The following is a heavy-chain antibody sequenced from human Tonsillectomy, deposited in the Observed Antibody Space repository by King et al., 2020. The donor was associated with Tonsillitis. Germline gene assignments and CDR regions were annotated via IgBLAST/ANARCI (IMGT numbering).Heavy chain of an antibody. CDR3: ARERDNSPSLGY. V-gene: IGHV1-2*02. J-gene: IGHJ4*02. CDR1: GYTFTGYF. CDR2: INLDTGDT. Sequence: VQLVESGAEVKKPGASMKISCKASGYTFTGYFIHWVRQAPGQGLEWMGWINLDTGDTNYARKFRGRVTVTMDTSISAAYVELSSLRSDDTAVYFCARERDNSPSLGYWGQGTLVTVSS. D-gene: IGHD2-15*01.